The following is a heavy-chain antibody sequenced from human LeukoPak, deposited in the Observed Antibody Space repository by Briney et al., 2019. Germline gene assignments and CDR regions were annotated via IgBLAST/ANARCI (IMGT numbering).Heavy chain of an antibody. D-gene: IGHD3-10*01. CDR3: AKASGSPYYFDY. V-gene: IGHV3-23*01. J-gene: IGHJ4*02. CDR1: GFTFSSYA. Sequence: PGRSLRLSCAASGFTFSSYAMSWVRQAPGKGLECVSLISANGGATYYADSVKGRFTISRDNSKSTLYLQMNSLRADDTAVYYCAKASGSPYYFDYWGQGTLVTVSS. CDR2: ISANGGAT.